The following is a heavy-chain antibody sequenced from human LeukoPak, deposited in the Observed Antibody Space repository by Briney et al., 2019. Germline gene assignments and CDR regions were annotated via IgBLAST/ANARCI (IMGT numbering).Heavy chain of an antibody. Sequence: SGGSLRLSCAASGFTFSSYSMNWVRQAPGKGLEWVSYISSSSSTIYYADSVKGRFTISRDNAKNSLYLQMNRLRAEDTAVYYCARTGDYWGQGTLVTVSS. V-gene: IGHV3-48*01. CDR1: GFTFSSYS. J-gene: IGHJ4*02. D-gene: IGHD1-14*01. CDR3: ARTGDY. CDR2: ISSSSSTI.